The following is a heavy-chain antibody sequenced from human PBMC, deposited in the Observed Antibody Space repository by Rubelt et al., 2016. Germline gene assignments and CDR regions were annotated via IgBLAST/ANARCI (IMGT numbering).Heavy chain of an antibody. J-gene: IGHJ4*02. CDR3: ARGLEMATPDY. V-gene: IGHV1-18*01. CDR1: GYTFTSYG. Sequence: QVQLVQSGAEVKKPGASVKVSCKASGYTFTSYGISWVRQDPGQGREWMGLDRAYTGNTNYARNIQGRVTMTTDTSTRTGYMGLRSLRSDDTAVYYGARGLEMATPDYWGQGTLVTVSS. D-gene: IGHD5-24*01. CDR2: DRAYTGNT.